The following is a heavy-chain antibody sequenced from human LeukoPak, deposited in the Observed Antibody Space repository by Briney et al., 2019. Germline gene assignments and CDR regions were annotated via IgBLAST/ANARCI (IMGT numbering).Heavy chain of an antibody. J-gene: IGHJ3*02. Sequence: PSETLSLTCAVSGGSISTNTWWSWVRQPPGKGLEWIGQTSHDGNADYTPSLKSRVTISVDRSKNQLSLKLNSVTAADSAVYYCARAEPTSVFVIWGQGTMVTVSS. D-gene: IGHD1-26*01. V-gene: IGHV4/OR15-8*01. CDR3: ARAEPTSVFVI. CDR2: TSHDGNA. CDR1: GGSISTNTW.